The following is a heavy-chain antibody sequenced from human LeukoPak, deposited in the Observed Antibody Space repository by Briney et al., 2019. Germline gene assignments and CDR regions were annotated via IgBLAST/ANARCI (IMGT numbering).Heavy chain of an antibody. CDR1: GFTFSSYW. J-gene: IGHJ3*02. V-gene: IGHV3-74*01. CDR2: INTDGSGT. Sequence: GGSLRLSCAASGFTFSSYWMHWVRQAPGQGLVWVSRINTDGSGTTYADSVKGRFTISRDSAKNTLYLQMNSLRAEDTAVYYCARESYCSGGSCYSGRAFDIWGQGTMVTVSS. CDR3: ARESYCSGGSCYSGRAFDI. D-gene: IGHD2-15*01.